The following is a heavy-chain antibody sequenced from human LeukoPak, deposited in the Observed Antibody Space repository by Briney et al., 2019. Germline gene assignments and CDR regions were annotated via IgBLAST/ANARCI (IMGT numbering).Heavy chain of an antibody. V-gene: IGHV1-2*02. CDR1: GYSFTDYY. D-gene: IGHD3-10*01. CDR3: ASSESSGTQGGAFDI. Sequence: ASVKVSCKASGYSFTDYYIHWVRQAPGRGLECMGWINPNSGDTNYAQKFQGRVTMTRDTSISTAYMELSRLRSDDTAVYYCASSESSGTQGGAFDIWGQGTMVTVSS. J-gene: IGHJ3*02. CDR2: INPNSGDT.